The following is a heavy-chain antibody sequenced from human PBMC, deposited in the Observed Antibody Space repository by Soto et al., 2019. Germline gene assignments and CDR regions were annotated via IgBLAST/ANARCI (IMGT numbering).Heavy chain of an antibody. V-gene: IGHV3-30-3*01. J-gene: IGHJ6*02. Sequence: PGGSLRLSCAASGFTFSSYAMHWVRQAPGKGLEWVAVISYDGSNKYYADSVKGRFTISRDNSKNTLYLQMNSLRAEDTAVYYCARSAGSSGWYGHYYGMDVWGQGTTVTVSS. D-gene: IGHD6-19*01. CDR3: ARSAGSSGWYGHYYGMDV. CDR2: ISYDGSNK. CDR1: GFTFSSYA.